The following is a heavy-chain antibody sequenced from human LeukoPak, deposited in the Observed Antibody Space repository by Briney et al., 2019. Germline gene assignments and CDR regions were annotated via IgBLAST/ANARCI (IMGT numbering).Heavy chain of an antibody. V-gene: IGHV5-51*01. D-gene: IGHD2-15*01. J-gene: IGHJ3*02. CDR2: IYPGDSYT. CDR3: AVSPTGYCSGDTCSSNFGPHDAFDI. CDR1: GYSFTSYW. Sequence: GASLEISFKGSGYSFTSYWIGLVRQVPGKGLEWRVIIYPGDSYTRYSPSCQGQVTSSADKSIRTAYLQWTSLKASDTAMYYCAVSPTGYCSGDTCSSNFGPHDAFDIWGQGPMVTVSS.